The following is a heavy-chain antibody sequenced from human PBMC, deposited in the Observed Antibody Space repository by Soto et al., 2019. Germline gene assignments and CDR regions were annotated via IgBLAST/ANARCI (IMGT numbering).Heavy chain of an antibody. V-gene: IGHV3-7*01. CDR2: IKQDGSEK. J-gene: IGHJ4*02. Sequence: GASLRLSCAASGFTFSSYWMSWVRQAPGKGLEWVANIKQDGSEKYYVDSVKGRFTISRDNAKNSLYLQMNSLRAEDTAVYYCARGMAGTGWEFDYWGQGTLVTVSS. D-gene: IGHD6-19*01. CDR1: GFTFSSYW. CDR3: ARGMAGTGWEFDY.